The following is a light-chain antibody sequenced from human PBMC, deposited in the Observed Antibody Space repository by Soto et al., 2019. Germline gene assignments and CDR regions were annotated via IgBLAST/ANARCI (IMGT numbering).Light chain of an antibody. J-gene: IGKJ1*01. Sequence: EIVMTQSPVTLSVSPGEKATLSCRASQSVSNNLAWYQQKPGQAPRLLIYGASTRATGIPARFSGSGSGTEFTLTISSLQSEDFAVYYCQQYNNWPRTFGQGTRWIS. CDR1: QSVSNN. CDR2: GAS. CDR3: QQYNNWPRT. V-gene: IGKV3-15*01.